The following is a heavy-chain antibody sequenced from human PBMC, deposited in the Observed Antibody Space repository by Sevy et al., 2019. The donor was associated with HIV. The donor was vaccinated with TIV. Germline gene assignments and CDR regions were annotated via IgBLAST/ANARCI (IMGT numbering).Heavy chain of an antibody. J-gene: IGHJ4*02. Sequence: GESLKISCAASGFTFSSYAMHWVRQAPGKGLEWVAVISYDGSNKYYADSVKGRFTISRDNSKNTLYMQMNSLRGEDTAVYDCARDRRFVVVPAALDYWGQGTLVTVSS. CDR3: ARDRRFVVVPAALDY. D-gene: IGHD2-2*01. CDR2: ISYDGSNK. V-gene: IGHV3-30-3*01. CDR1: GFTFSSYA.